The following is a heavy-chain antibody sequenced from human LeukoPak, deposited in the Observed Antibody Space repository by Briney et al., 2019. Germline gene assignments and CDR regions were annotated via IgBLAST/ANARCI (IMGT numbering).Heavy chain of an antibody. CDR1: GFTFSTYW. D-gene: IGHD1-26*01. CDR2: INQDGSEK. J-gene: IGHJ4*02. V-gene: IGHV3-7*03. CDR3: AKALRAIVGATSGGFDY. Sequence: GGSLRLSCAASGFTFSTYWMTWVRQAPGKGLEWVANINQDGSEKHYVDSVKGRFTISRDNAKNSLYLQMNSLRAEDTAVYYCAKALRAIVGATSGGFDYWGQGTLVTVSS.